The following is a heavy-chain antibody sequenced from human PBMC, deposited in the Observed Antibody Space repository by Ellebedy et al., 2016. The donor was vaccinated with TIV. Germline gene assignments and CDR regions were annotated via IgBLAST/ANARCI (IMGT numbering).Heavy chain of an antibody. J-gene: IGHJ4*02. CDR2: INPNSGST. CDR3: ARASGTFLEYFDS. Sequence: ASVKVSCKASGYSFTSDGISWVRQAPGQGLEWMGWINPNSGSTTYAQKFQGRVTMTRDTSISTAYMELSRLKSDDTATYYCARASGTFLEYFDSWGQGVLVTVSS. CDR1: GYSFTSDG. V-gene: IGHV1-2*02. D-gene: IGHD1-26*01.